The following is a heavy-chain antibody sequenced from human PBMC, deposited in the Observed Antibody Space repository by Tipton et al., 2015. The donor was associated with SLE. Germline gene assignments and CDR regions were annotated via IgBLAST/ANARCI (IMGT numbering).Heavy chain of an antibody. CDR2: IYYSGST. D-gene: IGHD1-26*01. J-gene: IGHJ1*01. CDR1: GGSISSYY. Sequence: TLSLTCTVSGGSISSYYWSWIRQPPGKGLEWIGYIYYSGSTNYNPSLKSRVTISVDTSKNQFSLKLSSVTAAGTAVYYCARYGTYDGSRYFQHWGQGTLVTVS. CDR3: ARYGTYDGSRYFQH. V-gene: IGHV4-59*01.